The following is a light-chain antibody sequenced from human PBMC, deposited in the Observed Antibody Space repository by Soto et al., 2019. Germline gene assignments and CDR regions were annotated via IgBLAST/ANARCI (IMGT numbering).Light chain of an antibody. CDR1: SSNIGAGYD. Sequence: QSVLTQPPSVSGAPGQRVTISCTGSSSNIGAGYDVHWYQQLPGTAPKLLIHGNSNRPSGVPDRFSGSKSGTSDSLAITGLQAEDEVDYYCQSYDSSLSGWVFGGGTKLTVL. CDR3: QSYDSSLSGWV. CDR2: GNS. V-gene: IGLV1-40*01. J-gene: IGLJ3*02.